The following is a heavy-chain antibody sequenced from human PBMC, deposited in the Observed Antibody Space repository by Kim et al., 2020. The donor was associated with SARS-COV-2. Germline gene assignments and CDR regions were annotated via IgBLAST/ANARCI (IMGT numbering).Heavy chain of an antibody. CDR2: IYYSGST. V-gene: IGHV4-39*07. D-gene: IGHD3-10*01. CDR3: ARDYPRYGSGSPLDY. J-gene: IGHJ4*02. Sequence: SETLSLTCTVSGGSISSSSYYWGWIRQPPGKGLEWIGSIYYSGSTYYNPSLKSRVTISVDTSKNQFSLKLSSVTAADTAVYYCARDYPRYGSGSPLDYWGQGTLVTVSS. CDR1: GGSISSSSYY.